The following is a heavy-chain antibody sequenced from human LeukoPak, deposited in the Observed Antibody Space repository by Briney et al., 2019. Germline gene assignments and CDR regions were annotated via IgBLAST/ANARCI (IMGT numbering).Heavy chain of an antibody. Sequence: GGSLRLSCAASGFTFSSYGMSWVRQAPGKGPEWVSAITGSGGTTYYADSVKGRSTISRDNSKNTLYLQVNSLRAEDTAVYYCATMNGYFQYWGQGTLVPVSS. V-gene: IGHV3-23*01. J-gene: IGHJ1*01. CDR1: GFTFSSYG. D-gene: IGHD3-22*01. CDR3: ATMNGYFQY. CDR2: ITGSGGTT.